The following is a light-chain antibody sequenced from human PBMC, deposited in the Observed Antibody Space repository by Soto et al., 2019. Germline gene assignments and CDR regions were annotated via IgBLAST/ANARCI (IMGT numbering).Light chain of an antibody. Sequence: QSVLTQPPSASGNPGQRLTISCSGSTSNILRNYVYWYRQFPGTAPRLLISMNDQRPSGVSDRFSGSKSGTSASLAISGLRSEDEADYYCASWDDSLSGYVFGTGTKVTLL. V-gene: IGLV1-47*01. CDR1: TSNILRNY. CDR2: MND. CDR3: ASWDDSLSGYV. J-gene: IGLJ1*01.